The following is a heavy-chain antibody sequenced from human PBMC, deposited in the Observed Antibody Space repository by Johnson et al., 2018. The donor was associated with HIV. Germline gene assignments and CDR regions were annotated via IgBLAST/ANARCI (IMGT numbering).Heavy chain of an antibody. V-gene: IGHV3-30*04. CDR2: ISYDGSNK. J-gene: IGHJ3*02. CDR1: GFTFDDYT. D-gene: IGHD6-6*01. Sequence: QVQLVESGGGVVQPGGSLRLSCAASGFTFDDYTMHWVRQAPGKGLEWVAVISYDGSNKYYADSVKGRFTISRANYKNTLYLQMNSLRAEDTAVYYCARDPLTAARWGPMNGGAFDIWGQGTMVTVSS. CDR3: ARDPLTAARWGPMNGGAFDI.